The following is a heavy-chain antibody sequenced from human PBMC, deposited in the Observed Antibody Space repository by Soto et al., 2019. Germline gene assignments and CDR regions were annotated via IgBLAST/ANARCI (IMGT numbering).Heavy chain of an antibody. Sequence: PSETLSLTCNVSGGSISYSYWSWIRQTPGKGLEWIGYGHSNGISKYNPSLESRVLISVDTSKSLFSLKVSSVTAADTAVYYCARSFTEPYFFDFWGQGTLVTVS. CDR3: ARSFTEPYFFDF. V-gene: IGHV4-59*08. J-gene: IGHJ4*02. CDR2: GHSNGIS. CDR1: GGSISYSY.